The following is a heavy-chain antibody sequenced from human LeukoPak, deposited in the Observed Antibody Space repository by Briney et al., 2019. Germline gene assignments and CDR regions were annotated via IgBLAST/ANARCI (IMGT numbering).Heavy chain of an antibody. CDR3: AKGSTVTSPPTIDY. CDR1: GFTFSSYA. V-gene: IGHV3-23*01. D-gene: IGHD4-17*01. Sequence: GGSLRLSCAASGFTFSSYAMSWVRQAPGKGLEWVSAISGSGGSTYYADSVKGRFTISRDNSKNTLFLQMNSLRAEGTAVYYCAKGSTVTSPPTIDYWGQGALVTVSS. J-gene: IGHJ4*02. CDR2: ISGSGGST.